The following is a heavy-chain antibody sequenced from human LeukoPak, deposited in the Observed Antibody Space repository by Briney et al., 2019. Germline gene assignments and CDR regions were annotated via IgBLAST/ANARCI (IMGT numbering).Heavy chain of an antibody. D-gene: IGHD3-22*01. J-gene: IGHJ4*02. CDR2: ISGNGLTT. CDR1: GFTFSRNA. CDR3: AKDANYLRSGCYLIPFDF. V-gene: IGHV3-23*01. Sequence: PGGSLRLSCAASGFTFSRNAMNWVRQAPGKGPEWVAAISGNGLTTYYADSVKGRSNISRDNSRNTLYLQMNSLRMEDTAFYYCAKDANYLRSGCYLIPFDFWGQGTLVTVSS.